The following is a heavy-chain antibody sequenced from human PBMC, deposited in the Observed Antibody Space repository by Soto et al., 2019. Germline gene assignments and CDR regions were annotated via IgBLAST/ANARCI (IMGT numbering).Heavy chain of an antibody. Sequence: QITLKESGPTLVKPTQTLTLTCTFSGFSLTTSGVAVGWIRQPPGKALEWLAFIYWNDDKRYSPSLKSRLTITKDTSKSQVVLTITTMTPVDTATYYCTHRPLVLAGSYDYYGMDVWGQGTTVIVSS. J-gene: IGHJ6*02. V-gene: IGHV2-5*01. D-gene: IGHD6-19*01. CDR3: THRPLVLAGSYDYYGMDV. CDR2: IYWNDDK. CDR1: GFSLTTSGVA.